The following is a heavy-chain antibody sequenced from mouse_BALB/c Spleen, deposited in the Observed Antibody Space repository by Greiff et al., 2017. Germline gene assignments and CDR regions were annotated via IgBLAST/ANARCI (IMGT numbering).Heavy chain of an antibody. Sequence: EVMLVESGGGLVQPGGSRKLSCAASGFTFSDYGMAWVRQAPGKGPEWVAFISNLAYSIYYADTVTGRFTISRENAKNTLYLEMSSLRSEDTAMYYCARDLYDGYYDYWGQGTTLTVSS. D-gene: IGHD2-3*01. V-gene: IGHV5-15*02. CDR2: ISNLAYSI. CDR3: ARDLYDGYYDY. J-gene: IGHJ2*01. CDR1: GFTFSDYG.